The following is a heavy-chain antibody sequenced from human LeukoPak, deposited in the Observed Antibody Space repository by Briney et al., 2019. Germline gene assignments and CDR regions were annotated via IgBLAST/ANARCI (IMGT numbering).Heavy chain of an antibody. V-gene: IGHV4-34*01. CDR3: ARLGPTADFDY. CDR2: INHSGST. J-gene: IGHJ4*02. CDR1: GGSFSGYY. Sequence: PSETLSLTCAVYGGSFSGYYWSWIRQPPGKGLEWIGEINHSGSTNYNPSLKSRVTISVDTSKNQFSLKLSSVTAADTAVYYCARLGPTADFDYWGQGTLVTVSS. D-gene: IGHD2-21*02.